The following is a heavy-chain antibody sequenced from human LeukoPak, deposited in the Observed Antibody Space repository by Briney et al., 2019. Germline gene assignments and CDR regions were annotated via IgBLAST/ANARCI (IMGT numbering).Heavy chain of an antibody. CDR2: IRYDGSNK. Sequence: GSLRLSCAGSGFTFSHYGMHLVRQAPGKGLEWVAFIRYDGSNKYYADSVKGRFTISRDNSKNTLYLQMNSLRAEDTAIYYCANRMPDSGSYFMDYWGQGTLVTVSS. CDR1: GFTFSHYG. J-gene: IGHJ4*02. V-gene: IGHV3-30*02. D-gene: IGHD1-26*01. CDR3: ANRMPDSGSYFMDY.